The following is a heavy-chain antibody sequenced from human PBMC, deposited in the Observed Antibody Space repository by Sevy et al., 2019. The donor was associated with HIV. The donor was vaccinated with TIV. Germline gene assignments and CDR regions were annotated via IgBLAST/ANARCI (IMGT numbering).Heavy chain of an antibody. Sequence: GGSLRLSCAVSGFSFDSYGMTWVRQAPGKGLEWVSAISGSGTRTYYADSVKGRFIISRDNSKDTLDLQMNSLRAEDTGIVYCAKGGGGHYDPDEIAYYFYYYNMDVWGKGTTVTVSS. CDR1: GFSFDSYG. J-gene: IGHJ6*03. CDR2: ISGSGTRT. CDR3: AKGGGGHYDPDEIAYYFYYYNMDV. V-gene: IGHV3-23*01. D-gene: IGHD3-22*01.